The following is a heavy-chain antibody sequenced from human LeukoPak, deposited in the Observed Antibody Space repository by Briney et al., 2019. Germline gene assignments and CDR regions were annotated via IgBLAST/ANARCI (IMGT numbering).Heavy chain of an antibody. CDR3: AKGSGTYQGPFDS. CDR1: GFTFSRYE. Sequence: PGGSLRLSCAASGFTFSRYEMNWVRQAPGKGLEWVSYITSSGRTIYYADSVKGRFSISRDNAKNFLCLQMNSLRTEDKALYYCAKGSGTYQGPFDSWGQGTLVTVSS. D-gene: IGHD1-26*01. CDR2: ITSSGRTI. V-gene: IGHV3-48*03. J-gene: IGHJ4*02.